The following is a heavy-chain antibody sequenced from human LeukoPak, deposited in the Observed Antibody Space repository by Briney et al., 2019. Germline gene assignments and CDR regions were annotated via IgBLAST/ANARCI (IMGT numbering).Heavy chain of an antibody. V-gene: IGHV3-30*02. CDR2: IRYDGSNK. Sequence: GSLRLSCAASGFTFSSYAMSWVRQAPGKGLEWVAFIRYDGSNKYYADSVKGRFTISRDNSKNTLYLQMNSLRAEDTAVYYCARDSGSSWYRDAFDIWGQGTMVTVSS. CDR3: ARDSGSSWYRDAFDI. D-gene: IGHD6-13*01. CDR1: GFTFSSYA. J-gene: IGHJ3*02.